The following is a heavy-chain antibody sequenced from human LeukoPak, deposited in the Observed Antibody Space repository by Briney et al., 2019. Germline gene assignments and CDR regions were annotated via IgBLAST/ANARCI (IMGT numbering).Heavy chain of an antibody. CDR2: IHPNSGGT. J-gene: IGHJ4*02. V-gene: IGHV1-2*02. D-gene: IGHD1-1*01. CDR3: ARDSSTGTTGCSY. CDR1: GYTFTSYY. Sequence: ASVKVSCKASGYTFTSYYIHWVREAPGHGLEWMGYIHPNSGGTNYAQKFQGRVTMTRDTSTNTVYMELSSLTSEDTAVYYCARDSSTGTTGCSYWGQGTLVTVSS.